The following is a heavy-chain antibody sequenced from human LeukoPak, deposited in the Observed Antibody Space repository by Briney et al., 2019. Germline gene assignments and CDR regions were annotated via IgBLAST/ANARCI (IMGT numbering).Heavy chain of an antibody. J-gene: IGHJ4*02. CDR3: ATPITFGGVIVPPNFDY. D-gene: IGHD3-16*02. CDR1: GFTFSSYE. CDR2: ISSSGSTI. V-gene: IGHV3-48*03. Sequence: GGSLRLSCAASGFTFSSYEMNWVRQAPGKGLEWVSYISSSGSTIYYADSVKGRFTISRDNAKNSLYLQMNSLRAEDTAVYYCATPITFGGVIVPPNFDYWGQGTLVTVSS.